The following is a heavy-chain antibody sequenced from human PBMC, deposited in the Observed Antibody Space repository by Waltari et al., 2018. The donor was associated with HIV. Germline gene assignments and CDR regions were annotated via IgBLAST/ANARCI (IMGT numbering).Heavy chain of an antibody. V-gene: IGHV4-39*01. Sequence: QLQLQESGPGLVKPSETLSLTCTVSGGSISSSSYYWGWIRPPPGKGLEWIGSIYYSVRTYYNPSLKSRVTISVDTSKYQFSLKLSSVTAADTAVYYCARAVQGYCSGGSCENYFDYWGQGTLVTVSS. J-gene: IGHJ4*02. CDR2: IYYSVRT. CDR3: ARAVQGYCSGGSCENYFDY. CDR1: GGSISSSSYY. D-gene: IGHD2-15*01.